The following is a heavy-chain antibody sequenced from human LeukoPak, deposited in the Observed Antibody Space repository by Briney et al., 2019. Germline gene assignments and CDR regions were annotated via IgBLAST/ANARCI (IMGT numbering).Heavy chain of an antibody. CDR3: AIMGPSLWYLD. V-gene: IGHV3-64*01. D-gene: IGHD2-8*01. J-gene: IGHJ4*02. CDR2: ISSNGGST. Sequence: PGGSLRLSCAAYGFTFSSYDMNWVRQAPGKGLEYAWDISSNGGSTYYANSVRGGFTISRENKKKTLYLQMGRLRAEDMSVYYCAIMGPSLWYLDWGQGTLVTVSS. CDR1: GFTFSSYD.